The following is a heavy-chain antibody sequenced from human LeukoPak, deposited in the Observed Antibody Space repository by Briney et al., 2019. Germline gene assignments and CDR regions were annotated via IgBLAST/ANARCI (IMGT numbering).Heavy chain of an antibody. CDR3: ARATVGTTAGWDY. CDR2: FYYSGST. V-gene: IGHV4-59*01. Sequence: SETLSLTCTVSGGSISGYYWSCIRQPPGKGLEWIGYFYYSGSTSYNPSLKSRVTISVDTSKNQFSLKLNSVTAADTAIYYCARATVGTTAGWDYWGQGTLVTVSS. D-gene: IGHD1-26*01. J-gene: IGHJ4*02. CDR1: GGSISGYY.